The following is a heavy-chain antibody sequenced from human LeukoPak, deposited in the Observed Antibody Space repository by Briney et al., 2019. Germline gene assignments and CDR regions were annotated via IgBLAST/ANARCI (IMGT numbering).Heavy chain of an antibody. J-gene: IGHJ4*02. D-gene: IGHD6-13*01. V-gene: IGHV1-46*01. CDR1: GYTFTSYY. CDR3: ARDPSLFGIAAAEG. Sequence: GASVKVSCKASGYTFTSYYMHWVRQAPGQGLEWMGIINPSGGSTSYAQKFQGRVTMTRDTSISTAYMELSRLRSDDTAVYYCARDPSLFGIAAAEGWGQGTLVTVSS. CDR2: INPSGGST.